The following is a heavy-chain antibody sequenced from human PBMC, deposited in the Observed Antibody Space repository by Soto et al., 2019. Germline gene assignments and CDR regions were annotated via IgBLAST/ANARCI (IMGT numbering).Heavy chain of an antibody. CDR2: IDARSNYI. J-gene: IGHJ4*02. V-gene: IGHV3-21*06. CDR3: VRENEMAGATSAFEY. D-gene: IGHD1-26*01. CDR1: GFRFNSYS. Sequence: GGSLRLSCEASGFRFNSYSMNWVRQAPQKRLEWVSLIDARSNYIYYADSVKGRFTISRDNARNSLYLQMDSLRVEDNAVYYCVRENEMAGATSAFEYWGQGT.